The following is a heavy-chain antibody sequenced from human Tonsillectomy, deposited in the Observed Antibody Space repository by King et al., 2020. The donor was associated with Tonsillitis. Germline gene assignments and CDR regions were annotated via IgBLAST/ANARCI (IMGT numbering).Heavy chain of an antibody. CDR1: GFTFSDYY. CDR2: ISSSGSTI. D-gene: IGHD3-22*01. CDR3: ARDFGHYYDSSGYYYPDAFDI. Sequence: VQLVESGGGLVKPGGSLRLSCAASGFTFSDYYMSWIRQAPGKGLEWVSYISSSGSTIYYADSVKGRFTISRDNAKNSLYLQMNSLRAEDTAVYYCARDFGHYYDSSGYYYPDAFDIRGQGTMVTVSS. J-gene: IGHJ3*02. V-gene: IGHV3-11*01.